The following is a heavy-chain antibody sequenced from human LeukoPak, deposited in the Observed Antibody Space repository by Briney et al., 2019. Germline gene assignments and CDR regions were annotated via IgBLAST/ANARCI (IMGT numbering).Heavy chain of an antibody. CDR3: ARGYYDSSGYGRPLDY. CDR2: ISRSSNTI. CDR1: GFTLSPYS. V-gene: IGHV3-48*01. D-gene: IGHD3-22*01. J-gene: IGHJ4*02. Sequence: GGSLRLSCAASGFTLSPYSMIWVRQAPGTGLERVSYISRSSNTIYYADSVKGRFTISRDNAQKSLYLQMNSLRAEDTAVYYCARGYYDSSGYGRPLDYWGQGTLVTVSS.